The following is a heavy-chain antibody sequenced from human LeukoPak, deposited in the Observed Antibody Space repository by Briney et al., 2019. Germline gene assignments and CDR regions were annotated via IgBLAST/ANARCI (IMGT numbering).Heavy chain of an antibody. V-gene: IGHV4-59*01. CDR3: AREESYDSSGYYTDY. CDR1: GGSISSYY. Sequence: PSETLSLTCTVSGGSISSYYWSWIRQPPGKGLEWIGYIYYSGSTNYNPSLKSRVTISVDTSKNQFSLKLSSVTAADTAVYYWAREESYDSSGYYTDYWGQGTLVTVSS. CDR2: IYYSGST. J-gene: IGHJ4*02. D-gene: IGHD3-22*01.